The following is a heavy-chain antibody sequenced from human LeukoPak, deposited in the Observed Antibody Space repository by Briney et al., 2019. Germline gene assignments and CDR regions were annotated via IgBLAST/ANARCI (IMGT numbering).Heavy chain of an antibody. CDR3: AKARAYSSGVYFDY. CDR2: ISGSGGST. Sequence: PGGSLRLSCAASGFTFSSYAMSWVRQAPGKGLEWVSAISGSGGSTYYADSVKGRFTISRDNSKNTLYLQTNSLRAEDTAVYYCAKARAYSSGVYFDYWGQGTLVTVSS. J-gene: IGHJ4*02. D-gene: IGHD6-19*01. V-gene: IGHV3-23*01. CDR1: GFTFSSYA.